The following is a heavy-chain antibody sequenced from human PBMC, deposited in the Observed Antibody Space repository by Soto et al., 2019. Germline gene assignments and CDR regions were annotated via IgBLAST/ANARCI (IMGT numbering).Heavy chain of an antibody. CDR3: AREAVGYYGMDV. CDR2: MNPSDSTT. V-gene: IGHV1-46*01. CDR1: GYTFTSFY. D-gene: IGHD2-2*01. Sequence: QVQLVQSGAEVKKPGASVKVSCKASGYTFTSFYMLWVRQAPGQGLEWMGIMNPSDSTTSYAQRFQGRVTMTGDTSTGTVSMELSSLRFEDTAVYYCAREAVGYYGMDVWGQGTTVTVSS. J-gene: IGHJ6*02.